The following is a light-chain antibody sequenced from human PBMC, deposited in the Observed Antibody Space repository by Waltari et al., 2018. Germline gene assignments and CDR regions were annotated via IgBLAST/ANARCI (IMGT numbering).Light chain of an antibody. CDR3: AVWDDSLSGLL. CDR2: YDK. Sequence: QSVLSQPPSVSADPGQRVTVSCSGSSSNIGTNAVNWYQRVPGKSPKLLIHYDKMGSPGVPDRFSGSKSGTSASLAISDLQAEDEADYYCAVWDDSLSGLLFGGGTKVTVL. CDR1: SSNIGTNA. J-gene: IGLJ3*02. V-gene: IGLV1-36*01.